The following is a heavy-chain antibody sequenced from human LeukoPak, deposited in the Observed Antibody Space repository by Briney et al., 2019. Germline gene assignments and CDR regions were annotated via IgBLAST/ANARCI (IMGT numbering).Heavy chain of an antibody. CDR3: ARVPRGSIGLSGSNYYYYMDV. CDR2: IYSSGST. CDR1: GGSIRGYY. V-gene: IGHV4-59*01. Sequence: PSETLSLTCNVSGGSIRGYYWSWIRQPPGKGLEWIGYIYSSGSTNYNPSLKSRVTMSVDTSKNQFSLKLSSVTAADTAVYYCARVPRGSIGLSGSNYYYYMDVWGKGTTVTVSS. D-gene: IGHD3-3*02. J-gene: IGHJ6*03.